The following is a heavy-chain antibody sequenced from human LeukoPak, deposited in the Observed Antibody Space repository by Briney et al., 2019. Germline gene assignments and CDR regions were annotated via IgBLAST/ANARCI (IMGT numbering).Heavy chain of an antibody. CDR3: ARGVEPLAANTLAY. CDR1: GFTVSSNY. Sequence: PGGSLRLSCAASGFTVSSNYMSWVRQAPGKGLECVSVIYSGGSTYYADSVKGRFTISRDNSKNTLYLEMNSLSPDDTAVYYCARGVEPLAANTLAYWGQGTLVTVSS. V-gene: IGHV3-53*01. CDR2: IYSGGST. J-gene: IGHJ4*02. D-gene: IGHD1-14*01.